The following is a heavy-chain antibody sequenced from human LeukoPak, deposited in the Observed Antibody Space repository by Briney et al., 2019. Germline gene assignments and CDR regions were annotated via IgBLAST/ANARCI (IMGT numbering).Heavy chain of an antibody. CDR2: IFPGDSHT. J-gene: IGHJ4*02. V-gene: IGHV5-51*01. D-gene: IGHD2-2*01. CDR1: EYSFTNYW. CDR3: ARHRDSSSWSPFDY. Sequence: GESLKISCRGSEYSFTNYWIGGVRQMPGECLEWMGIIFPGDSHTTYSPSFQGQVTISADKSISTAYLHWSSLKASDTGMYYCARHRDSSSWSPFDYWGQGTLVTVSS.